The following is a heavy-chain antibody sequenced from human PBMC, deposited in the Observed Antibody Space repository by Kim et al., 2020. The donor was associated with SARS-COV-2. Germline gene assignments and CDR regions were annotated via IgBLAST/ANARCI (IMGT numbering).Heavy chain of an antibody. Sequence: YADSVKGRFTISRDNAKNSLYLQMNSLRAEDTALYYCAKTSSGWYGYFDYWGQGTLVTVSS. J-gene: IGHJ4*02. V-gene: IGHV3-9*01. D-gene: IGHD6-19*01. CDR3: AKTSSGWYGYFDY.